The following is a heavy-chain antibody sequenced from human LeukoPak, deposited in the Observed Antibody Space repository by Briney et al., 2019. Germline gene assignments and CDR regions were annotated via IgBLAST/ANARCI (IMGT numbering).Heavy chain of an antibody. CDR3: ARAITMVRGVIYFDY. V-gene: IGHV1-69*04. D-gene: IGHD3-10*01. CDR1: GGTFSSYA. Sequence: SVKVSCKASGGTFSSYAISWVRQAPGQGLEWMGRIIPILGIANYAQKFQGRVTITADKSTSTAYMELSSLRSEDTAVYYCARAITMVRGVIYFDYWGQGTLVTVSS. J-gene: IGHJ4*02. CDR2: IIPILGIA.